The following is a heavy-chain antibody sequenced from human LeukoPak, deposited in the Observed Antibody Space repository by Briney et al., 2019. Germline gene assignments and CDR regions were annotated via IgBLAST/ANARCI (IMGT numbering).Heavy chain of an antibody. V-gene: IGHV4-39*01. CDR1: GGSISSSSYY. J-gene: IGHJ1*01. D-gene: IGHD3-22*01. Sequence: TSSETLSLTCTVSGGSISSSSYYWGWIRQPPGKGLEWIGSIYYSGSTYYNPSLKSRVTISVDTSKNQFSLKLSSVTAADTAVYYCARQGVKYYDSSGYYWGQGTLVTVSS. CDR3: ARQGVKYYDSSGYY. CDR2: IYYSGST.